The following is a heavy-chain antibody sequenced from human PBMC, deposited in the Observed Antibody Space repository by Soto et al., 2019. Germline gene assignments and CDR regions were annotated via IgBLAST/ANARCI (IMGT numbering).Heavy chain of an antibody. J-gene: IGHJ4*02. CDR2: IYHSGST. D-gene: IGHD1-26*01. CDR1: GYSISSGYY. Sequence: SETLSLTCAVSGYSISSGYYWGWIRQPPGKGLEWIGSIYHSGSTYYNPSLKSRVTISVDTSKNQFSLKLSSVTAADTAVYYCARGLVGGSYHYFDYWGQGTLVTVS. V-gene: IGHV4-38-2*01. CDR3: ARGLVGGSYHYFDY.